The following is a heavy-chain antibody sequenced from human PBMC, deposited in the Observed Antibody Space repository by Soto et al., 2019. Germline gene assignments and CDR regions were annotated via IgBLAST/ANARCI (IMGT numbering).Heavy chain of an antibody. D-gene: IGHD3-3*01. CDR2: IYYSGST. Sequence: SETLSLTCTVSGGSISSGGYYWSWIRQHPGKGLEWIGYIYYSGSTYYNPSLKSRVTISVDTSKNQFSLKLSSVTAADTAVYYCARAPVYDFWSGYPSGPVDYWGQGTLVTVSS. CDR1: GGSISSGGYY. J-gene: IGHJ4*02. CDR3: ARAPVYDFWSGYPSGPVDY. V-gene: IGHV4-31*02.